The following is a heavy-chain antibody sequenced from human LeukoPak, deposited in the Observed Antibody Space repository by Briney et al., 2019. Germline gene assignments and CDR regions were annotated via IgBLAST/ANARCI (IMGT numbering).Heavy chain of an antibody. Sequence: SETLSLTCAVYGGSLSGFYWSWIRQPPGKGLEWIGEINHSGSTNYNPSLKSRVTMSVDTSKNQFSLKLSSVTAADTAVYYCARYCSSTSCYGTANYYMDVWGKGTTVTVSS. D-gene: IGHD2-2*01. CDR1: GGSLSGFY. V-gene: IGHV4-34*10. CDR2: INHSGST. CDR3: ARYCSSTSCYGTANYYMDV. J-gene: IGHJ6*03.